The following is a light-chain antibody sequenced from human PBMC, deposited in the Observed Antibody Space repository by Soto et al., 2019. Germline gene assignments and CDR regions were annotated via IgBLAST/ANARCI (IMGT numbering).Light chain of an antibody. CDR3: QHYSNWPPT. Sequence: EVVMTQSPGTLSVSPGERVTLSCRASESVHRNLARYHQKPGQGPSLLIYYASTRATGVPDRFTGSGSGTEFTLTISSLQSEDFGVYHCQHYSNWPPTFGPGTKVEIK. CDR2: YAS. CDR1: ESVHRN. J-gene: IGKJ3*01. V-gene: IGKV3-15*01.